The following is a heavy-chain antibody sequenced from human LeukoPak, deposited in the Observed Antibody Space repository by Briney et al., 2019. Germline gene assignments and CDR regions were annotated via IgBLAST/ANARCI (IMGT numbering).Heavy chain of an antibody. Sequence: ASVKVSCKVFGYTLSELSMHWVRQAPGKGLEWMGGFDPEDGETIYAQKFQGRVTMTEDTSTDTAYMELSSLRSEDTAVYYCATVFPMVRGVIIESNWFDPWGQGTLVTVSS. D-gene: IGHD3-10*01. CDR3: ATVFPMVRGVIIESNWFDP. J-gene: IGHJ5*02. CDR1: GYTLSELS. CDR2: FDPEDGET. V-gene: IGHV1-24*01.